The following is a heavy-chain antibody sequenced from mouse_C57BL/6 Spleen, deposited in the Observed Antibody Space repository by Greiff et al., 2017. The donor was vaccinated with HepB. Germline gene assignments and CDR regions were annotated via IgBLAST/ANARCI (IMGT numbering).Heavy chain of an antibody. J-gene: IGHJ3*01. V-gene: IGHV5-15*04. CDR2: ISNLAYSI. D-gene: IGHD2-5*01. CDR3: ARREYSNYAWFAY. Sequence: EVMLVESGGGLVQPGGSLKLSCAASGFTFSDYGMAWVRQAPRKGPEWVAFISNLAYSIYYADTVTGRFTISRENAKNTLYLEMTSLRYEDKAMYYCARREYSNYAWFAYWGQGTLVTVSA. CDR1: GFTFSDYG.